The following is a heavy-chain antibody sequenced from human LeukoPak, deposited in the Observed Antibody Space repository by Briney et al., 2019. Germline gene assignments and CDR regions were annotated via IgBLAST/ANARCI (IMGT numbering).Heavy chain of an antibody. D-gene: IGHD3-3*01. V-gene: IGHV3-23*01. CDR3: ARDQYDTWSRRGNFDS. Sequence: PGGSLRLSCGASGFIFRNYAMSWVRQAPGEGLEWVSGISDNGGGRYYADSVKGRFTISRDNTKNSLYLQMNSLRAEDTAVFYCARDQYDTWSRRGNFDSWGQGTLVIVSS. CDR1: GFIFRNYA. CDR2: ISDNGGGR. J-gene: IGHJ4*02.